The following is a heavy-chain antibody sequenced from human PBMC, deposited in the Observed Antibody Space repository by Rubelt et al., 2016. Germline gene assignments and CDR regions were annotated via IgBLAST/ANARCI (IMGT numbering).Heavy chain of an antibody. V-gene: IGHV1-18*04. CDR3: ARDEPYSSSWYDY. CDR2: ISAYNGNT. Sequence: QVQLVQSGAEVKKPGASVKVSCKASGYTFSTYGISWVRQAPGQGLEWMGWISAYNGNTNYAQKLQGRVTMTNDTSTSTAYRELRSLRSDDTAVYYCARDEPYSSSWYDYWGQGTLVTVSS. D-gene: IGHD6-13*01. CDR1: GYTFSTYG. J-gene: IGHJ4*02.